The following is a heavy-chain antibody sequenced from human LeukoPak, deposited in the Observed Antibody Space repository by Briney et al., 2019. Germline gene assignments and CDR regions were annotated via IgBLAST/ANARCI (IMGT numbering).Heavy chain of an antibody. CDR3: ATGVATAFTY. Sequence: ASVKVSCKASGYTLTAYYVHWVRQAPGQGLEWMAWINPNSGDTYSAPQFQGRVTMTRDTSISTASMELSWLSSDDTAVYYCATGVATAFTYWGQGTLVTVSS. J-gene: IGHJ4*02. CDR1: GYTLTAYY. V-gene: IGHV1-2*02. CDR2: INPNSGDT. D-gene: IGHD5-18*01.